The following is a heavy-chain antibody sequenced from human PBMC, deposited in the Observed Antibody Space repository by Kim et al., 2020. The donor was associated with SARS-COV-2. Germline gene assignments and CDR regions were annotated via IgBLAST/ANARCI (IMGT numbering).Heavy chain of an antibody. V-gene: IGHV3-21*04. J-gene: IGHJ4*02. CDR1: GFTFSSYS. CDR2: ISSSSSYI. Sequence: GGSLRLSCAASGFTFSSYSMNWVRQAPGKGLEWISSISSSSSYIYYADSVKGRFTISRDNARASLYLQMNSLRAEDTAVYYVARVRTSGWAYFDYWGQGT. CDR3: ARVRTSGWAYFDY. D-gene: IGHD6-19*01.